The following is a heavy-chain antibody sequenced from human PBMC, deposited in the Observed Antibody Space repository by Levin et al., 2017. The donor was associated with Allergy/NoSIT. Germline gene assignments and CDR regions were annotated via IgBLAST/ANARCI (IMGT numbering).Heavy chain of an antibody. CDR2: ISAYNGNT. J-gene: IGHJ4*02. CDR3: ARDYRLSTSKHFDWSKTRYFDY. D-gene: IGHD3-9*01. CDR1: GYTFTSYG. Sequence: GESLKISCKASGYTFTSYGISWVRQAPGQGLEWMGWISAYNGNTNYAQKLQGRVTMTTDTSTSTAYMELRSLRSDDTAVYYCARDYRLSTSKHFDWSKTRYFDYWGQGTLVTVSS. V-gene: IGHV1-18*01.